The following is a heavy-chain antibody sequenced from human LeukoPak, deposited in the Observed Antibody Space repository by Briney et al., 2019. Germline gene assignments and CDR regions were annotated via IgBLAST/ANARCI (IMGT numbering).Heavy chain of an antibody. Sequence: PGGSLRLSCAASGFTFSSYGMHWVRQAPGKGLEWVAFIRYDGSNKYYADSVKGRFTISRDNSKNTLYLQMNSLRAEDTAVYYCAKDLIAAAGTVLDYWGQGTLVTVSS. J-gene: IGHJ4*02. CDR3: AKDLIAAAGTVLDY. V-gene: IGHV3-30*02. D-gene: IGHD6-13*01. CDR1: GFTFSSYG. CDR2: IRYDGSNK.